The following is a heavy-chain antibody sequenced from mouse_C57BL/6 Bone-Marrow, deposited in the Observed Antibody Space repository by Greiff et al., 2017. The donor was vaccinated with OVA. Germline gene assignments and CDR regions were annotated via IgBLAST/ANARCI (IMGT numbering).Heavy chain of an antibody. CDR2: IYIGNGYT. Sequence: VQLKESGAELVRPGSSVKMSCKTSGYTFTSYGINWVKQRPGQGLEWIGYIYIGNGYTEYNEKFKGKATLTSDTSSSTAYMQLSSLTSEDSAIYFCAREGAYYYGSSYDWYFDVWGTGTTVTVSS. J-gene: IGHJ1*03. V-gene: IGHV1-58*01. CDR1: GYTFTSYG. CDR3: AREGAYYYGSSYDWYFDV. D-gene: IGHD1-1*01.